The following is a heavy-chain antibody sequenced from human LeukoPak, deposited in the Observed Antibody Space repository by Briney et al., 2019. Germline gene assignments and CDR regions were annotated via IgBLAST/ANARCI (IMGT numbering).Heavy chain of an antibody. CDR2: IIPIFGTA. D-gene: IGHD2-2*01. V-gene: IGHV1-69*13. CDR1: GGTFSSYA. Sequence: SVKVSCKASGGTFSSYAISWVRQAPGQGLEWMGGIIPIFGTANYAQKFQGRVTITADESTSTAYMELSSLRSEDTAVCYCADGSRRDYYYGMDVWGQGTTVTVSS. J-gene: IGHJ6*02. CDR3: ADGSRRDYYYGMDV.